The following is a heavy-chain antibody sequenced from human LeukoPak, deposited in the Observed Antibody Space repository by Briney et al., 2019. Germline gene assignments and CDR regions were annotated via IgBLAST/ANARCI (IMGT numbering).Heavy chain of an antibody. CDR3: ARDNPGVWPVVYSY. CDR1: GFTFSSYW. J-gene: IGHJ4*02. D-gene: IGHD4-11*01. Sequence: GGSLRLSCAASGFTFSSYWMSWVRQAPGKGLEWVANIKHDGSEKYYVDSVKGRFTISRDNAKNSLYLQMNSLRAEDTAVYYCARDNPGVWPVVYSYWGQGTLVTVSS. V-gene: IGHV3-7*01. CDR2: IKHDGSEK.